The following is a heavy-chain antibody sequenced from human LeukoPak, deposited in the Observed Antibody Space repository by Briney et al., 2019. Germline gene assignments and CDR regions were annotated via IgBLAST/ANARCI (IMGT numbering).Heavy chain of an antibody. D-gene: IGHD6-19*01. CDR2: ISSSSSTI. Sequence: PGGSLRLSCAASGFTFSSYSMNWVRQAPGKGLEWVSYISSSSSTIYYADSVKGRFTISRDNAKNSLYLQMNSLRAEDTAVYYCARVIAVAYFDYWGQGTLVTVSS. V-gene: IGHV3-48*04. CDR1: GFTFSSYS. CDR3: ARVIAVAYFDY. J-gene: IGHJ4*02.